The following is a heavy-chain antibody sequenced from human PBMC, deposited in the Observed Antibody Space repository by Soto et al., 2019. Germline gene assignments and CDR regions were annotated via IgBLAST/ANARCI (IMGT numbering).Heavy chain of an antibody. CDR3: VRNGGFDY. J-gene: IGHJ4*02. Sequence: GGSLRLSCAASGFTFSTYKMNWVRQAPGKGLEWVSYISGDSGTIYYADSVKGRFTISRDNSKNSLYLQMSSLRDEDTAVYYCVRNGGFDYWGQGTLVTVSS. D-gene: IGHD3-16*01. V-gene: IGHV3-48*02. CDR1: GFTFSTYK. CDR2: ISGDSGTI.